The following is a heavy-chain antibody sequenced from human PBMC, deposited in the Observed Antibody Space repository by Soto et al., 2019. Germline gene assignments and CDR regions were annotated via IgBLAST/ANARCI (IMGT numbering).Heavy chain of an antibody. CDR3: ARQRTSVVTQAYFDV. V-gene: IGHV4-39*01. Sequence: LSPPSPSTPLSVSTNRCDERWIHQRAGKGLEWIGSIYYSGSTYNNPSLRSRVSMSIDTSKDQFSLKLKSVTAADTALYFCARQRTSVVTQAYFDVWGPGSLVTVSS. J-gene: IGHJ4*02. CDR2: IYYSGST. CDR1: PLSVSTNRCD. D-gene: IGHD2-21*02.